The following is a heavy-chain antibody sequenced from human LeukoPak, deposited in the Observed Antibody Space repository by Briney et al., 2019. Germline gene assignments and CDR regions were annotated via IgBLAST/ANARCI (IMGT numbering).Heavy chain of an antibody. V-gene: IGHV3-11*01. Sequence: GGSLRHSRAASRFRHSDYYTTWIRPAPGKGREWVSHITSSGSTIHCADSVKGRFTISRDNAKNSLYLQMSSLRAEDTAVYYCARIGSSWPNWFDPWGQGTLVTVSS. D-gene: IGHD6-13*01. CDR3: ARIGSSWPNWFDP. J-gene: IGHJ5*02. CDR2: ITSSGSTI. CDR1: RFRHSDYY.